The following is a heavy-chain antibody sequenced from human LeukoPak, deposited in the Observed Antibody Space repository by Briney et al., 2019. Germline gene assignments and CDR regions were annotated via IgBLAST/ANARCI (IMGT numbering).Heavy chain of an antibody. CDR1: GFSFSAYG. CDR2: IWYDGSSK. J-gene: IGHJ4*02. V-gene: IGHV3-33*01. D-gene: IGHD6-13*01. CDR3: ARSQSSSLIDY. Sequence: GGSLRLSCAASGFSFSAYGVPWVRQAPGKGLEWVAVIWYDGSSKDYADSVKGRFTFSRDNSKNTLYLQMNSLTVEDTAVYYCARSQSSSLIDYWGQGTLVTVSS.